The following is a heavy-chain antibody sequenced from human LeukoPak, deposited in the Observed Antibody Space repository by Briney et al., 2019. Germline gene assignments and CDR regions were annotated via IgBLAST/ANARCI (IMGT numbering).Heavy chain of an antibody. D-gene: IGHD2-21*01. CDR2: VYYSGST. V-gene: IGHV4-59*02. CDR1: GGSVSSYY. Sequence: SETLSLTCTVSGGSVSSYYWSWMRQAPGKGLVWIGYVYYSGSTNYNPDLKSRVTISLDTSENHVSLKLSSVTAADTAVYYCAREANSPTARYWYFDLWGRGTQATVSS. CDR3: AREANSPTARYWYFDL. J-gene: IGHJ2*01.